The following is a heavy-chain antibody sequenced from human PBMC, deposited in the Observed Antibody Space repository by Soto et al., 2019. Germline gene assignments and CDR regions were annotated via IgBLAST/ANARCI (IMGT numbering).Heavy chain of an antibody. D-gene: IGHD6-13*01. CDR2: INSGNGDT. J-gene: IGHJ4*02. V-gene: IGHV1-3*01. CDR3: AREALYSSGWYYSDY. Sequence: ASVKVSCKASGYTFTTYTVHWVRQAPGQRLEWMGWINSGNGDTKYSQKVRGRVTMTTDTSTSTAYMELRSLRSDDTAVYYCAREALYSSGWYYSDYWGQGTPVTVSS. CDR1: GYTFTTYT.